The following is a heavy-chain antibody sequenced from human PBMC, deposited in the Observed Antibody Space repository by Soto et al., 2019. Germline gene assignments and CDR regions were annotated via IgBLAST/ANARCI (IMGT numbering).Heavy chain of an antibody. D-gene: IGHD6-19*01. V-gene: IGHV3-23*01. J-gene: IGHJ4*02. Sequence: EVQLLASGGGLVQPGRSLRLSCAASGFTFSSYAMNWVLQAPGKGLEWVSAMSGTGGSTYYADSVKGRFTISRDNSKNTLYLQMNSLRVEDTAVFYCAKAGFSSGWSPSYFDYWGQGTLVTVSS. CDR3: AKAGFSSGWSPSYFDY. CDR1: GFTFSSYA. CDR2: MSGTGGST.